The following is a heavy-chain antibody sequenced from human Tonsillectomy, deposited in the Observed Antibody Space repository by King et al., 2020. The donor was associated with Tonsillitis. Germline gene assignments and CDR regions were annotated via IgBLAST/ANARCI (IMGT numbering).Heavy chain of an antibody. CDR2: IRYDGSNK. D-gene: IGHD3-22*01. Sequence: VQLVESGGGVVQPGGSLRLSCAASGFTFSSYGMHWVRQAPGKGLEWVAFIRYDGSNKYYADSVKGRFTISRDNSKNTLYLQMNSLRAEDTAVYYCIFASVGYYPGQDAFDIWGQGTMVTVSS. CDR1: GFTFSSYG. J-gene: IGHJ3*02. V-gene: IGHV3-30*02. CDR3: IFASVGYYPGQDAFDI.